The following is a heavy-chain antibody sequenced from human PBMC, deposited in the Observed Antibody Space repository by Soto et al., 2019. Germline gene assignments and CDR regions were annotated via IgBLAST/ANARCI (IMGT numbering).Heavy chain of an antibody. CDR3: ARDREEWPGGHYYYGMDV. V-gene: IGHV4-4*07. Sequence: SETLSLTCTVSGGSISSYYWSWIRQPAGKGLEWIGRIYTSGSTNYNPSLKSRVTMSVDTSKNQFSLKLSSVTAADTAVYYCARDREEWPGGHYYYGMDVWGQGTTVTVSS. CDR2: IYTSGST. CDR1: GGSISSYY. J-gene: IGHJ6*02. D-gene: IGHD3-3*01.